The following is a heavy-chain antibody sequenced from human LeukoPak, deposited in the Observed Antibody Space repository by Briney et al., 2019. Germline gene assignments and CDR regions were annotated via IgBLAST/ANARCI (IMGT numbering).Heavy chain of an antibody. Sequence: HPGGSLRLSCAASGFTFSSYEMNWVRQAPGKGLEWVSYISSSGSTIYYADSVKGRFTISRDNAKNSLYLQMNSLRAEDTAIYYCARDNYSGSRYFDHWGQGTLVTVSS. CDR3: ARDNYSGSRYFDH. CDR1: GFTFSSYE. D-gene: IGHD1-26*01. V-gene: IGHV3-48*03. CDR2: ISSSGSTI. J-gene: IGHJ4*02.